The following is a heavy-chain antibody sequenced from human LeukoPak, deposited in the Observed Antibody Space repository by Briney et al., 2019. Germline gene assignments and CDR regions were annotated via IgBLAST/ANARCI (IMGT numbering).Heavy chain of an antibody. J-gene: IGHJ4*02. D-gene: IGHD7-27*01. Sequence: SQTLSLTCAISGDSVSSNSATWNWIRQSPSRGLEWLGRTYYRSKWYNDYAGSVRSRITISPDTSKNQVSLQMNSVTPEDTAVYYCVTWGPGAVYWGQGTLVTVSS. CDR1: GDSVSSNSAT. V-gene: IGHV6-1*01. CDR2: TYYRSKWYN. CDR3: VTWGPGAVY.